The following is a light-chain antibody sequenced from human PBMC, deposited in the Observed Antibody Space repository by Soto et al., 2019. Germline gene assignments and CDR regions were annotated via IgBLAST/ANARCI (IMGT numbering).Light chain of an antibody. CDR1: QSVSSN. CDR3: QQYNNWPWLT. Sequence: EIEMTQSPATLSVTTGERATLSCSASQSVSSNLAWYQQKPGQAPRLPIYGASTRATGIPARFSGSGSGTEFTLTISSLQSEDFAVYYCQQYNNWPWLTFGGGTKVDIK. J-gene: IGKJ4*01. CDR2: GAS. V-gene: IGKV3-15*01.